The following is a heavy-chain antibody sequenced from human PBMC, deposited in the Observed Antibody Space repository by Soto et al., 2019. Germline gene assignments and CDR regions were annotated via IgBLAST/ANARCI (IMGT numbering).Heavy chain of an antibody. Sequence: SETLSLTCTFSSVSISSSSYYWDWIRQPPGKGLEWIGSIYYSGSTNYNPSLKSRVTISVDTSKNQFSLKVSSLTAADTAVYYCARRRQLVAALDYWGQGTLVTVSS. CDR1: SVSISSSSYY. CDR3: ARRRQLVAALDY. V-gene: IGHV4-39*01. J-gene: IGHJ4*02. CDR2: IYYSGST. D-gene: IGHD2-15*01.